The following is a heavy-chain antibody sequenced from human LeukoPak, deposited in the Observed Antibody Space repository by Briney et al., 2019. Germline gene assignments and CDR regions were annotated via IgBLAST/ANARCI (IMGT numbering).Heavy chain of an antibody. CDR2: IYYSGST. CDR3: ARDDRGWYYSDC. J-gene: IGHJ4*02. V-gene: IGHV4-59*01. D-gene: IGHD6-19*01. Sequence: SETLSLTRTVSGGSISTYYWNWIRQPPGKGLEWIGYIYYSGSTNYNPSLKSRVTISVDTSKNQFSLKLNSVTAADTAVYYCARDDRGWYYSDCWGQGTLVTVSS. CDR1: GGSISTYY.